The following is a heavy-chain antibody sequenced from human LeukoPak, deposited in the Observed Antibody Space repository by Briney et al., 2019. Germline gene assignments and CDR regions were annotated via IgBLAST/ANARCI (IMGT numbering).Heavy chain of an antibody. CDR2: IIPIFGTA. J-gene: IGHJ4*02. Sequence: ASVKVSCKASGYTFTGYYMHWVRQAPGQGLEWMGGIIPIFGTANYAQKFQGRVTITADESTSTAYMELSSLRSEDTAVYYCARDTLHCSGGSCYSGGGDYWGQGTLVTVSS. CDR3: ARDTLHCSGGSCYSGGGDY. V-gene: IGHV1-69*13. D-gene: IGHD2-15*01. CDR1: GYTFTGYY.